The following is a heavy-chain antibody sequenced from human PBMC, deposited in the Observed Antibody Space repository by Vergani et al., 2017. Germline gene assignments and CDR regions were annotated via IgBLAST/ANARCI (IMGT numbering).Heavy chain of an antibody. CDR2: ISWNSGSI. CDR1: GVTFDDYA. D-gene: IGHD6-19*01. J-gene: IGHJ6*03. Sequence: EVQLVESGGGLVQPGRSLRLSCAASGVTFDDYAMHWVRQAPGKGLEWVSGISWNSGSIGYADSVKGRFTISRDNAKNSLYLQMNSLRAEDTAVYYCARLAVAGYYMDVWGKGTTVTVSS. CDR3: ARLAVAGYYMDV. V-gene: IGHV3-9*01.